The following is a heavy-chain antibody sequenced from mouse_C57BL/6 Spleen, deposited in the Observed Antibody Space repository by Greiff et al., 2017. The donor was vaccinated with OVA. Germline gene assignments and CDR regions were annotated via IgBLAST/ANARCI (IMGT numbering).Heavy chain of an antibody. CDR3: ARGGKSLITTVVATPY. D-gene: IGHD1-1*01. CDR2: INPYNGGT. J-gene: IGHJ3*01. V-gene: IGHV1-19*01. CDR1: GYTFTDYY. Sequence: EVQLQQSGPVLVKPGASVKMSCKASGYTFTDYYMNWVKQSHGKSLEWIGVINPYNGGTSYNQKFKGKATLTVDKSSSTAYMEPNSLTSEDSAVYYCARGGKSLITTVVATPYWGQGTLVTVSA.